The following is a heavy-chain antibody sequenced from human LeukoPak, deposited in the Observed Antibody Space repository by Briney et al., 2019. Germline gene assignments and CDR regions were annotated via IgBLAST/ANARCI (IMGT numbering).Heavy chain of an antibody. D-gene: IGHD6-13*01. CDR1: GYTFTAFY. CDR2: INPNSGAT. Sequence: ASVKVSFKASGYTFTAFYMHWVRQAPGQGLEWMGWINPNSGATNYAQKFQGRVTMTRDTSISTAYVELSRLRSDDTAVYYCARAHLIAAAGYNWFDPWGQGTLVTVSS. CDR3: ARAHLIAAAGYNWFDP. V-gene: IGHV1-2*02. J-gene: IGHJ5*02.